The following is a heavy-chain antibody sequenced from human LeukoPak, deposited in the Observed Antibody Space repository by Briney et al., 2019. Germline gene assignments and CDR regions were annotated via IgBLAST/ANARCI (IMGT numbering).Heavy chain of an antibody. Sequence: GGSLRLSCAASGVTVSSNYMSWVRQAPGKGLEWVSFIYSDGRTQYTDSVKGRFTISRDSSKNMLYLQMNSLRAEDTAVYYCARWYCSSTTCYYDYWGQGTLVTVSS. CDR3: ARWYCSSTTCYYDY. D-gene: IGHD2-2*01. CDR1: GVTVSSNY. J-gene: IGHJ4*02. CDR2: IYSDGRT. V-gene: IGHV3-53*01.